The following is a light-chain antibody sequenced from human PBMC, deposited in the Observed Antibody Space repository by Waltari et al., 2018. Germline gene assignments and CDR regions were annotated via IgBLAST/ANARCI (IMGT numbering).Light chain of an antibody. V-gene: IGLV3-1*01. CDR2: ARD. CDR3: QTWDSSLVV. Sequence: SYDLTQPPSVSVSPGQTVPISWSGRNLGNKYVSCYQQKAGQAPLLVVYARDRRPSGIPERFSGSNSDTTATLTISGTQAIDEADYYCQTWDSSLVVFGGGTKLTVL. J-gene: IGLJ2*01. CDR1: NLGNKY.